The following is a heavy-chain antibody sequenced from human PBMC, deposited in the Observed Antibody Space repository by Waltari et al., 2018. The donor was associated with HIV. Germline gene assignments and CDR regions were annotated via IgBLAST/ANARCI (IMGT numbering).Heavy chain of an antibody. D-gene: IGHD2-21*02. V-gene: IGHV3-9*01. CDR3: ACSDEYYGGDGGAFDI. J-gene: IGHJ3*02. Sequence: EVQLVVSGGGLVQPGRSLRLSCAAPGFIVSNFVMPWVRQCPGKGLEWVSLISSNSKTKVYADSVKGRFTISRDNARDSLYLQMNSLRVEDTAFYYCACSDEYYGGDGGAFDIWSQGTMVTVSS. CDR2: ISSNSKTK. CDR1: GFIVSNFV.